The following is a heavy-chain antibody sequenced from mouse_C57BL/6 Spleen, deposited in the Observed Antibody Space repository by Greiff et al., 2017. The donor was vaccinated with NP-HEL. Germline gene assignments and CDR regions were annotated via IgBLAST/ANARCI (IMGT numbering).Heavy chain of an antibody. V-gene: IGHV1-26*01. J-gene: IGHJ2*01. CDR2: INPNNGGT. CDR3: ARSGGYFDY. D-gene: IGHD1-1*02. CDR1: GYTFTDYY. Sequence: EVQLQQSGPELVKPGASVKISCKASGYTFTDYYMNWVKQSHGKSLEWIGDINPNNGGTSYNQKFKGKATLTVDKSSSTAYMELRSLTSEDSAVYYCARSGGYFDYLGQGTTLTVSS.